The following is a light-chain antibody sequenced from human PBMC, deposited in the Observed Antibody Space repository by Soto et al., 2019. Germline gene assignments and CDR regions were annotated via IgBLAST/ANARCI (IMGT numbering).Light chain of an antibody. CDR1: NIGTKS. J-gene: IGLJ2*01. CDR3: QVWDSSTVV. Sequence: SYELTQPLSVSVALGQTARNTCGGNNIGTKSVHWYQQKPGQAPVLVIYRDNNRPSGIPARFSGSNSGNTATLTISRAQAGDEADYSCQVWDSSTVVFGGGTKLTVL. CDR2: RDN. V-gene: IGLV3-9*01.